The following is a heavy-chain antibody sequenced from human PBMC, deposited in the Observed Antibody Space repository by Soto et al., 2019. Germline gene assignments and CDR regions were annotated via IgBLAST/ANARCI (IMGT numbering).Heavy chain of an antibody. V-gene: IGHV3-74*01. CDR3: ATTEADY. J-gene: IGHJ4*02. CDR2: MNRDGGII. CDR1: GYTFGNHW. Sequence: AGASLTLSCAVAGYTFGNHWLNCVRQDPWKGLEWLSRMNRDGGIINYADSVKGRFTVSRDNAKNTLYLQMNSLRVEDTAVYYCATTEADYGGPGTLVTVSS.